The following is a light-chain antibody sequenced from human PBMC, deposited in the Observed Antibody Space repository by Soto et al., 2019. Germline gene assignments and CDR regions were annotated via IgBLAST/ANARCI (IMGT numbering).Light chain of an antibody. J-gene: IGKJ5*01. CDR1: ESISSY. Sequence: EIVLTQSPATLSLSPGERATLSCRAGESISSYLAWYQQKPGQAPRLLIYDASNRATGIPARFSGSGSGTDFTLTIGSLEPEDFAVYYCQQRSNWPPITFGQGTRLEIK. CDR2: DAS. V-gene: IGKV3-11*01. CDR3: QQRSNWPPIT.